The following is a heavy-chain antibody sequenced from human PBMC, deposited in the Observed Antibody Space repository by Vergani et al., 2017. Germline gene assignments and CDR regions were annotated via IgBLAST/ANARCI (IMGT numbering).Heavy chain of an antibody. D-gene: IGHD3-3*01. CDR1: GFSLSTSGVG. CDR2: IYWDDDK. J-gene: IGHJ4*02. V-gene: IGHV2-5*02. CDR3: AHSXLYYDFWSGYQGSDYFDY. Sequence: QITLKESGPTLVKPTQTLTLTCTFPGFSLSTSGVGVGWIRQPPGKALEWLALIYWDDDKRYSPSLKSRLTITKDTSKNQVVLTMTNMDPVDTATYYCAHSXLYYDFWSGYQGSDYFDYWGQGTLVTVSS.